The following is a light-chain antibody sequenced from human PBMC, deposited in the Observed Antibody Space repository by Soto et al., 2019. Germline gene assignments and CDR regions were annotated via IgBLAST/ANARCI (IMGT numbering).Light chain of an antibody. V-gene: IGKV3-11*01. CDR2: DAS. CDR1: QSVSRY. J-gene: IGKJ2*01. CDR3: QQRSNWPPVYT. Sequence: EIVLTQSPATLSLSPGERATLSCRASQSVSRYLAWYQQKPGQAPRLLIYDASNRATGIPARFSGSGSGTDFTLTISSLEPEDFACYYCQQRSNWPPVYTFGQGTKLEIK.